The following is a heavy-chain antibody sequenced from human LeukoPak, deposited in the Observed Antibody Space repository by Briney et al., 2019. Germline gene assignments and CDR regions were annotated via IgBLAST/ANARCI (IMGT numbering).Heavy chain of an antibody. CDR2: IYPGDSDT. V-gene: IGHV5-51*01. Sequence: GESLKVSCKGSGYSFASYWIGWVRQMPGKGLEWMGIIYPGDSDTRYSPSFQGQVTISADKSISTAYLQWSSLKASDTAMYYCAREVYSRSWYNWFDPWGQGTLVTVSS. CDR3: AREVYSRSWYNWFDP. D-gene: IGHD6-13*01. CDR1: GYSFASYW. J-gene: IGHJ5*02.